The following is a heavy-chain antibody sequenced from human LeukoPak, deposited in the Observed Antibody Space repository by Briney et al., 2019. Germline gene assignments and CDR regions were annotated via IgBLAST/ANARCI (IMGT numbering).Heavy chain of an antibody. Sequence: GGSLRLSCEGSAFIFSGHWMNWVRQTPGKGLEWVASIKEDGSERQYVDSVKGRFSISRDNTKGSLFLQLNSLRAEDTAVYYCASLYGDYDDYWGQGTLVTVSS. D-gene: IGHD4-17*01. CDR1: AFIFSGHW. V-gene: IGHV3-7*03. CDR3: ASLYGDYDDY. J-gene: IGHJ4*02. CDR2: IKEDGSER.